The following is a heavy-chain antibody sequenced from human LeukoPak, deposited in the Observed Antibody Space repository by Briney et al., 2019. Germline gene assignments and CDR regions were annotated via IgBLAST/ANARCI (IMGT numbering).Heavy chain of an antibody. CDR3: ATKNYDILTGYFY. CDR2: ISSSSTI. J-gene: IGHJ4*02. CDR1: GFTFSSYA. D-gene: IGHD3-9*01. V-gene: IGHV3-48*01. Sequence: PGGSLRLSCAASGFTFSSYAMYWVRQAPGKGLEWVSYISSSSTIYYADSVKGRFTISRDNAKNSLYLQMNSLRAEDTAVYYCATKNYDILTGYFYWGQGTLVTVSS.